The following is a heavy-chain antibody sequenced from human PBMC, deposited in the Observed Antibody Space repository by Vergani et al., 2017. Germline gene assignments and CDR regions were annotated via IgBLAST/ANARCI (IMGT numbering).Heavy chain of an antibody. V-gene: IGHV3-30*02. CDR2: LQFDVSNQ. D-gene: IGHD3-16*01. Sequence: QVQRVESGGGVVQRGGSLRLPCATSGFTLSNNDMQGIRQGTGKGLEFVAFLQFDVSNQYYADSVKGRFTLSRDFSKNTLYLQMNNLRTDDTATYYCAKHFCGWGIDYWGQGTQVIVSS. CDR3: AKHFCGWGIDY. J-gene: IGHJ4*02. CDR1: GFTLSNND.